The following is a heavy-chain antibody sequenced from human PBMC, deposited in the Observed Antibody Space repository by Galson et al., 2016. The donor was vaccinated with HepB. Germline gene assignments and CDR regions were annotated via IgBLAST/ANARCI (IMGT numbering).Heavy chain of an antibody. J-gene: IGHJ6*02. Sequence: SVKVSCKASGHTFSRHDINWVRQATGQGLEWVRWMNPNSGNTGYAQKFQGRVTMTSNSSISTAYMEVSSLRSEDTAVYYCARALYYYDSGSYYNRIRRNYYYGMDVWGQGTTVTVSS. D-gene: IGHD3-10*01. CDR1: GHTFSRHD. CDR2: MNPNSGNT. V-gene: IGHV1-8*01. CDR3: ARALYYYDSGSYYNRIRRNYYYGMDV.